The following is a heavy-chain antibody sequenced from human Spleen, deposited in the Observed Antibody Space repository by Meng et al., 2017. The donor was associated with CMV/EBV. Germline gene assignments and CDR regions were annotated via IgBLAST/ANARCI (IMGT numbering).Heavy chain of an antibody. CDR2: ITWNSARR. CDR1: GFPFDDYA. J-gene: IGHJ5*01. CDR3: ARAAVFEKIVVVPTAIGS. V-gene: IGHV3-9*01. Sequence: SLKISCAASGFPFDDYAMHWVRQVPGKGLEWVSSITWNSARRGYADSVKGRFTISRDNAKNSLYLQMNSLGAEDTAMYYCARAAVFEKIVVVPTAIGSWGRGTLVTVSS. D-gene: IGHD2-2*01.